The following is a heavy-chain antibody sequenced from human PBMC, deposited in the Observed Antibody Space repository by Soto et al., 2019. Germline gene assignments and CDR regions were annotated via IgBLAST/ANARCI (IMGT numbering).Heavy chain of an antibody. D-gene: IGHD4-17*01. CDR3: ATKERDYGNYYFDN. J-gene: IGHJ4*02. Sequence: GGSLRLSCEGSGFTFSDSYMTWIRQAPGKGLEWVSYISSASSYTNYADSVKGRFTMSRDNAKNSLYLQMNSLRVEDTAIYFCATKERDYGNYYFDNWGQGILVTVSS. CDR1: GFTFSDSY. CDR2: ISSASSYT. V-gene: IGHV3-11*06.